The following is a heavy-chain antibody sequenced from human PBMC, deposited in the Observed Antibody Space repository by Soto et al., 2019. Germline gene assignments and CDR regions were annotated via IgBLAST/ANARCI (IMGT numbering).Heavy chain of an antibody. J-gene: IGHJ6*02. V-gene: IGHV3-9*01. CDR3: AKDRWARDGTDV. CDR1: GFTFDDYG. Sequence: QPGGSLRLSCVASGFTFDDYGMHWVRQGPGKGLEWVSGITWNSDNIGYADSVKGRFTISRDNAKNSLYLQMNSLRSEDTALYYCAKDRWARDGTDVWGQGTTVTVSS. CDR2: ITWNSDNI. D-gene: IGHD1-1*01.